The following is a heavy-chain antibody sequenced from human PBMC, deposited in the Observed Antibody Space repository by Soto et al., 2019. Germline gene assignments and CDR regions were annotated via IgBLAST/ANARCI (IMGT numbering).Heavy chain of an antibody. Sequence: SGPTLVNPTQTLTLTCTFSGFSLSTSGVGVGWIRQPPGKALEWLALIYWDDDKRYSPSLKSRLTITKDTSKNQVVLTMTNMDPVDTATYYCAQRPRAPGGHSSGYYNNWFDPWGQGXLVTVSS. J-gene: IGHJ5*02. V-gene: IGHV2-5*02. CDR3: AQRPRAPGGHSSGYYNNWFDP. D-gene: IGHD3-22*01. CDR2: IYWDDDK. CDR1: GFSLSTSGVG.